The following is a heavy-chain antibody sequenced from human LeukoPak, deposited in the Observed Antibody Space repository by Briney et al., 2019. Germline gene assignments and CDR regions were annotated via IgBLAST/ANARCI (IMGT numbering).Heavy chain of an antibody. Sequence: GASVKVSCKASGYTFTTYYVHWVRQAPGQGLEWMGWINPNSGGTNYAQKFQGRVTMTRNTSISTAYMELSSLRSEDTAVYYCARGGERPSTWIQLWLIGDYYYYMDVWGKGTTVTISS. V-gene: IGHV1-2*02. J-gene: IGHJ6*03. D-gene: IGHD5-18*01. CDR2: INPNSGGT. CDR1: GYTFTTYY. CDR3: ARGGERPSTWIQLWLIGDYYYYMDV.